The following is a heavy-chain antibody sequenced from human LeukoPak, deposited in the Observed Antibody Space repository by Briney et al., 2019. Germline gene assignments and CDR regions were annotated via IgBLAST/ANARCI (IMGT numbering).Heavy chain of an antibody. CDR3: ARVPRDYGDYYFDY. CDR2: IYPGDSDT. Sequence: GESLKISCKGSGYSFTSYWVGWVRQMPGKGLEWMGIIYPGDSDTRYSPSFQGQVTSSADKSISTAYLQWSSLKASDTAMYYCARVPRDYGDYYFDYWGQGTLVTVSS. D-gene: IGHD4-17*01. CDR1: GYSFTSYW. V-gene: IGHV5-51*01. J-gene: IGHJ4*02.